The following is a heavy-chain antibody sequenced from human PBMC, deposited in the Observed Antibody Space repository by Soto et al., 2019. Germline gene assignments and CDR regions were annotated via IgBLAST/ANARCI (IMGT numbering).Heavy chain of an antibody. CDR1: GFSLRTSGMC. Sequence: SGATLVNPTQTLTLTCTFSGFSLRTSGMCVSWIRQPPGKALEWLALIDWDDDKYYSTSLKTRLTISKDTSKNQVVLTMTNMDPVDTATYYCARIDNYYGSGSYNWFDPWGQGTLVTVSS. CDR3: ARIDNYYGSGSYNWFDP. V-gene: IGHV2-70*01. CDR2: IDWDDDK. J-gene: IGHJ5*02. D-gene: IGHD3-10*01.